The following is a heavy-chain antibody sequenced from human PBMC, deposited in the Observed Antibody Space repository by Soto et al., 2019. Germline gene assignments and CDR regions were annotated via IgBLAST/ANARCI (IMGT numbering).Heavy chain of an antibody. CDR2: IYPGDSDT. D-gene: IGHD2-2*01. CDR3: ARHGEYGIVLLPAADYYYYVMDV. J-gene: IGHJ6*02. V-gene: IGHV5-51*01. CDR1: GYSFTSYW. Sequence: PGESLKISCKGSGYSFTSYWIGWVRQMPGKGLEWMGIIYPGDSDTRYSPSFQGQVTISADKSISTAYLQWSSLKASDTAMYYCARHGEYGIVLLPAADYYYYVMDVWGQGTTVTGSS.